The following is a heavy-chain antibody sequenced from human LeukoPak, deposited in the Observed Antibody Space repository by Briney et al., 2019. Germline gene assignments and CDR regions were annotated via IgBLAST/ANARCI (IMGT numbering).Heavy chain of an antibody. Sequence: PGGSLRLSCAPSGFTFSSYEMNWVRQAPGKGLEWVSYISSSGSTIYYADSVKGRFTISRDNAKNSLYLQMNSLRGEDTAVYYCARGDGYNTDLDYWVQGTLVTVSS. CDR1: GFTFSSYE. J-gene: IGHJ4*02. CDR3: ARGDGYNTDLDY. V-gene: IGHV3-48*03. D-gene: IGHD5-24*01. CDR2: ISSSGSTI.